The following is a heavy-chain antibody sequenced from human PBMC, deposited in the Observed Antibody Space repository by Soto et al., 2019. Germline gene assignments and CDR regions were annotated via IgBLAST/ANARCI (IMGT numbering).Heavy chain of an antibody. CDR1: GGSISSNNYY. Sequence: QLQLQESGPGLVKPSETLSLTCTVSGGSISSNNYYWGWIRQPPGKGLEWIGNIYYSGSTYYNPSLKSRVTISVDTYKNQFSLKLSSVTAADTAVYYCARRGSSSYFDYWGQGTLVTVSS. V-gene: IGHV4-39*01. CDR3: ARRGSSSYFDY. CDR2: IYYSGST. D-gene: IGHD6-13*01. J-gene: IGHJ4*02.